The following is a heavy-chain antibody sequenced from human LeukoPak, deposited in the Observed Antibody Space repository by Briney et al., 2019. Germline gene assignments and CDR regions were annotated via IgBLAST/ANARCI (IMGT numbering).Heavy chain of an antibody. CDR3: ARDSAMGSGWRTDAFDI. J-gene: IGHJ3*02. Sequence: SETLSLTCTVSGGSISSGSYYWGWIRQPPGKGLEWIGSIYYSGSTYYNPSLKSRVTISVDPSKNQFSLKLRSVTAADTAVYYCARDSAMGSGWRTDAFDIWGQGTMVTVSS. CDR1: GGSISSGSYY. V-gene: IGHV4-39*07. D-gene: IGHD6-19*01. CDR2: IYYSGST.